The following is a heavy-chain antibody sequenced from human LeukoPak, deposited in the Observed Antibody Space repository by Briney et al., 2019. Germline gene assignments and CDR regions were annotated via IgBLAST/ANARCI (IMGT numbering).Heavy chain of an antibody. CDR1: GFTFSDYT. CDR3: AKDRLTYYYYGMDV. J-gene: IGHJ6*02. D-gene: IGHD2-15*01. V-gene: IGHV3-21*01. CDR2: ITTRSSYM. Sequence: GGSLRLSCAASGFTFSDYTMNWVRQAPGKELEWVACITTRSSYMYYADSVKGRFTISRDNAKNSLYLQMNSLRAEDTAVYYCAKDRLTYYYYGMDVWGQGTTVTVSS.